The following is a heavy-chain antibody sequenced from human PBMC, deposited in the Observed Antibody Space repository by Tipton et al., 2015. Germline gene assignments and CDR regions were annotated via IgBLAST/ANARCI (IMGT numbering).Heavy chain of an antibody. Sequence: SLRLSCAASGFIFSDYYMTWIRQAPGKGLEWVSYLRNSGSLIYYTDSVKGRFTISRDNAKNLLFLQMNSLRVEDTAVYYCARDTGVRYCTSTSCHWGGMDVWGQGTTVTVSS. V-gene: IGHV3-11*01. J-gene: IGHJ6*02. CDR2: LRNSGSLI. CDR1: GFIFSDYY. D-gene: IGHD2-2*01. CDR3: ARDTGVRYCTSTSCHWGGMDV.